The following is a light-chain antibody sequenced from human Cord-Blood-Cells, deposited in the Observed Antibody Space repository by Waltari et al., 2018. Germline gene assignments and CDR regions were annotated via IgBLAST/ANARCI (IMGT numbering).Light chain of an antibody. J-gene: IGLJ3*02. Sequence: QSVLTQPPSASGTPGQRVPISCSGSSSNIGSNTVNWYQQLPGTAPNLLIYSNNQRPSGVPDRFSGSKSGTSASLAISGLQSEDEADYYCAAWDDSLNGPWVFGGGTKLTVL. CDR2: SNN. CDR3: AAWDDSLNGPWV. CDR1: SSNIGSNT. V-gene: IGLV1-44*01.